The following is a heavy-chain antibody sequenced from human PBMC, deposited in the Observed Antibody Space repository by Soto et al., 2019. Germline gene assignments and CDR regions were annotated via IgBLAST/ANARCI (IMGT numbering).Heavy chain of an antibody. CDR2: ISAYNGNT. CDR1: GYTFTSYG. Sequence: QVQLVQSGAEVKKPGASVKVSCKASGYTFTSYGISWVRQAPGQGLEWMGWISAYNGNTNYAQKLQGRVTMTTDTSTSTAYMELRRLRSDDTAVYYCARVVVASSSPYFHEETGWGQGTLVTVSS. D-gene: IGHD6-13*01. CDR3: ARVVVASSSPYFHEETG. V-gene: IGHV1-18*01. J-gene: IGHJ4*02.